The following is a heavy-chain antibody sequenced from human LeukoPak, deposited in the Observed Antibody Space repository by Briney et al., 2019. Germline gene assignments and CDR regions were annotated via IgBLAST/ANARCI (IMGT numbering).Heavy chain of an antibody. CDR3: AKDIYYDSSGIGGIFDY. D-gene: IGHD3-22*01. Sequence: PGGSLRLSCAASGFTFDDYAMHWVRQAPGKGLEWVSGISWNSGSIGYADSVKGRFTISRDNAKNSLYLQMNSLRAEDTALYYCAKDIYYDSSGIGGIFDYWGQGTLVTVSS. CDR1: GFTFDDYA. J-gene: IGHJ4*02. V-gene: IGHV3-9*01. CDR2: ISWNSGSI.